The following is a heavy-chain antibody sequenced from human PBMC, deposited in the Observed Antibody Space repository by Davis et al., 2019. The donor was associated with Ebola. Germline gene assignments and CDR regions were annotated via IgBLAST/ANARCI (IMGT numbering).Heavy chain of an antibody. D-gene: IGHD2-8*02. CDR1: GDSVSSNSAA. V-gene: IGHV6-1*01. CDR3: ARHQNVWYYFDL. Sequence: SQTLSLTCAISGDSVSSNSAAWNWIRQSPSRGLEWLGRTYYRSKWYSDYAVSVQSRITINADTSKNQFSLHLNSVTPEDTAVYYCARHQNVWYYFDLWGQGTLVTVSS. J-gene: IGHJ4*02. CDR2: TYYRSKWYS.